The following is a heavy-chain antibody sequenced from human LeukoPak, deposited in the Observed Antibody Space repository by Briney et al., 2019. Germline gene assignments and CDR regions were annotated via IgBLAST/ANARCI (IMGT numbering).Heavy chain of an antibody. CDR1: GYTFTGYY. V-gene: IGHV1-2*02. CDR3: ARSFVVVPAAMFY. Sequence: ASVKVSCKASGYTFTGYYMHWVRQAPGQGLEWMGWINPNSGGTNYAQKFQGRVTMTRDTSISTAYMELSRLRSDDTAVYYCARSFVVVPAAMFYWGQGTLVTVSS. J-gene: IGHJ4*02. D-gene: IGHD2-2*01. CDR2: INPNSGGT.